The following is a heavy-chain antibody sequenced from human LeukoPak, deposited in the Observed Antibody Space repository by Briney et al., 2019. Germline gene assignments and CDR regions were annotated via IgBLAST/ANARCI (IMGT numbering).Heavy chain of an antibody. CDR3: TRILDSGCSDY. CDR1: GGSISPYY. V-gene: IGHV4-59*07. Sequence: SDTLSLTCSVSGGSISPYYWSWIRQPPGKELQWIGCVHYTGTTKYNPSLKSRVTLSLDTSLNQFSLKMTSVSAADTAVYYCTRILDSGCSDYWGQGTLVTVSS. D-gene: IGHD6-19*01. J-gene: IGHJ4*02. CDR2: VHYTGTT.